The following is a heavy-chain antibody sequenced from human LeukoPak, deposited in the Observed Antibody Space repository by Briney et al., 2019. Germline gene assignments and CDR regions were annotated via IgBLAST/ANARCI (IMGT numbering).Heavy chain of an antibody. CDR3: ARNFGGGDSSGPYY. D-gene: IGHD3-22*01. CDR1: GFTFSSYA. Sequence: GGSLRLSCAASGFTFSSYAMHWVRQAPGKELEWVSGINWNGGRTGYADSMKGRFIISRDNAKNSLYLQVNSLRAEDTALYYCARNFGGGDSSGPYYWGQGTLVTVSS. J-gene: IGHJ4*02. V-gene: IGHV3-20*04. CDR2: INWNGGRT.